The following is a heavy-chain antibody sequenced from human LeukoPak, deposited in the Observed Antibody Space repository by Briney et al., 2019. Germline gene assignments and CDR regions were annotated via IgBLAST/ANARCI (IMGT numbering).Heavy chain of an antibody. CDR2: INHSGST. Sequence: PSETLSLTCAVYGGSFSGYYWSWLRQPPGKGLEWIGEINHSGSTNYNPSLKSRVTISVDTSKNQFSLKLSSVTAADTAVYYCARGRSQYYYDSSGYSLLFYYWGQGTLVTVSS. D-gene: IGHD3-22*01. CDR1: GGSFSGYY. V-gene: IGHV4-34*01. CDR3: ARGRSQYYYDSSGYSLLFYY. J-gene: IGHJ4*02.